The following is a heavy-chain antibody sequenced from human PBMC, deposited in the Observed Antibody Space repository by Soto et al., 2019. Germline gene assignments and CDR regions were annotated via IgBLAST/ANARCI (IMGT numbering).Heavy chain of an antibody. D-gene: IGHD5-12*01. V-gene: IGHV4-39*01. CDR3: ARQVGGYSGYGLEWLVRYYYGMDV. Sequence: SETLSLTCTVSGGSISSSSYYWGWIRQPPGKGLEWIGSIYYSGSTYYNPSLKSRVTISVDTSKNQFSLKLSSVTAADTAVYYCARQVGGYSGYGLEWLVRYYYGMDVWGQGTTVTVSS. CDR2: IYYSGST. CDR1: GGSISSSSYY. J-gene: IGHJ6*02.